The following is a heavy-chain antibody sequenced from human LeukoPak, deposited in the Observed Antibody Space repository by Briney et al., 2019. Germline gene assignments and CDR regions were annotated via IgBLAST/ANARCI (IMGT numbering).Heavy chain of an antibody. J-gene: IGHJ4*02. Sequence: SGGSLRLSCAASGFTFDDYAMHWVRQAPGKGLEWVSGISWNSGSIGYADSVKGRFTISRDNAKNSLYLQMNSLRAEDTALYYCAKAKNGGLCPIIDYWGQGTLVTVSS. D-gene: IGHD3-10*02. CDR3: AKAKNGGLCPIIDY. CDR1: GFTFDDYA. CDR2: ISWNSGSI. V-gene: IGHV3-9*01.